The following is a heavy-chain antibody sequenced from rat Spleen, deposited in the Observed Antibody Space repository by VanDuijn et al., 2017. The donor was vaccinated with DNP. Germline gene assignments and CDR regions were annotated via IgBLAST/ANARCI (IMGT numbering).Heavy chain of an antibody. J-gene: IGHJ1*01. CDR1: GFTFSYYW. D-gene: IGHD1-12*02. CDR2: ITGGGGTT. V-gene: IGHV5-31*01. CDR3: VRPDYYFGSYPFF. Sequence: EVQLVESGGGLVQPGRSLKLSCAASGFTFSYYWMAWVRQVPGKGLEWIASITGGGGTTSYPDSVKGRFTISRDNAKSTLYLQMNSLRSEDMATYYCVRPDYYFGSYPFFWGPGTMVTVSS.